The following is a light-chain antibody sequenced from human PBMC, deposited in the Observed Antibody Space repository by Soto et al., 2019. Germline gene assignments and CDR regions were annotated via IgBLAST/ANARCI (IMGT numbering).Light chain of an antibody. CDR1: QSVSTTY. Sequence: EIVLTQSPGTLSLSPGERATLSCSASQSVSTTYLAWYQQKPGKAPRLLIYGASSRATGIPERFSGSGSGTDFTLTISRLEPEDFAVYYCQQYGSSRWTFGQGTKVEIK. V-gene: IGKV3-20*01. CDR3: QQYGSSRWT. J-gene: IGKJ1*01. CDR2: GAS.